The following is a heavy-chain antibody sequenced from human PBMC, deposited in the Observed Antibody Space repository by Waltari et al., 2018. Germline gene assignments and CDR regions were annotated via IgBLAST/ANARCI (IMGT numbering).Heavy chain of an antibody. J-gene: IGHJ4*02. CDR1: GYSISSGYS. V-gene: IGHV4-38-2*01. CDR3: ARHPYSRNYAFDY. D-gene: IGHD1-26*01. Sequence: QVQLQESGPGLVKPSETLSLTCAVSGYSISSGYSWGWIRQSPGKGLEWIGSTYYGGGTYYNASLKSRVTISVDMSKNQFSLTLSSVTAADTAVYYCARHPYSRNYAFDYWGQGTPVTVSS. CDR2: TYYGGGT.